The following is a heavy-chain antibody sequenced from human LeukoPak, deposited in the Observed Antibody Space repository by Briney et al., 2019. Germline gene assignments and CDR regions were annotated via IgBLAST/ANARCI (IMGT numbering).Heavy chain of an antibody. V-gene: IGHV1-18*04. CDR1: GYTFTSYG. D-gene: IGHD4-17*01. Sequence: ASVKVSCKASGYTFTSYGISWVRQAPGQGLEWMGWISAYNGNTNYAQKLQGRVTMTTDTSTSTAYMELRSLRSDDTAVYYCASVSDYGDYGDYWGQGTLVPVSS. J-gene: IGHJ4*02. CDR3: ASVSDYGDYGDY. CDR2: ISAYNGNT.